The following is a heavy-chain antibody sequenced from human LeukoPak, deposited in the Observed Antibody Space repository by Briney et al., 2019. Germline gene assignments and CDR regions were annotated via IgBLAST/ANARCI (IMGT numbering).Heavy chain of an antibody. J-gene: IGHJ3*02. V-gene: IGHV4-59*01. Sequence: PSETLSLTCTVSGGSISSYYWSWIRQPPGKGLEWIGYIYYSGSTNYNPSLKSRVTVSVDTSKNQFSLKLSSVTAADTAVYYCARDWPMVRGGGAFDIWGQGTMVTVSS. CDR1: GGSISSYY. CDR3: ARDWPMVRGGGAFDI. D-gene: IGHD3-10*01. CDR2: IYYSGST.